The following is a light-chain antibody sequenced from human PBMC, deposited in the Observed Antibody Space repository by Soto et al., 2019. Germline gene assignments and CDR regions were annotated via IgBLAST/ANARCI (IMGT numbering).Light chain of an antibody. CDR3: QQYGSSLRT. J-gene: IGKJ1*01. CDR2: GAS. V-gene: IGKV3-20*01. CDR1: QSVSSSY. Sequence: EIVLTQSPGTLSLSPGERATLSCRASQSVSSSYLAWYQQKPGQAPRLLIYGASSRATDIPDRFSGSGSGTDFPLTISRLEPEDFAVYYCQQYGSSLRTFGQGTKVEIK.